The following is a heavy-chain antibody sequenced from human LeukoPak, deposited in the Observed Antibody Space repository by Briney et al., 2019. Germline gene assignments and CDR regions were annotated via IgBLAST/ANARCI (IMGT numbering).Heavy chain of an antibody. Sequence: PSETLSLTCSVSGGSMRSYYWSWIRQPPGKGLEWIGYIYYSGSTNYNPPLESRVTISVDTSKNQFSLKLSSMTAADTAVYYCARAPGGYGSGSRGAFDIWGQGTIVTVSS. CDR3: ARAPGGYGSGSRGAFDI. CDR2: IYYSGST. V-gene: IGHV4-59*01. D-gene: IGHD3-10*01. CDR1: GGSMRSYY. J-gene: IGHJ3*02.